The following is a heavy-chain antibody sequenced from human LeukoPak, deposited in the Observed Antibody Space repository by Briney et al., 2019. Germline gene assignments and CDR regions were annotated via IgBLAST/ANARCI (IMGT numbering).Heavy chain of an antibody. CDR1: GYSLSSGYY. J-gene: IGHJ5*02. CDR2: IYHSGST. D-gene: IGHD1-26*01. V-gene: IGHV4-38-2*02. Sequence: SETLSLTCAVSGYSLSSGYYWGWIRQPPGKGLEWIGSIYHSGSTYYNPSLKSRVTIPVDTSKNQFSLKLSSVTAADTAVYYCARDRRVGAEGIDPWGQGTLVTVSS. CDR3: ARDRRVGAEGIDP.